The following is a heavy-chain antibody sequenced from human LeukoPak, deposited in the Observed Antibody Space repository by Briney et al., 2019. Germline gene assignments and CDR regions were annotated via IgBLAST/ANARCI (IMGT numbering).Heavy chain of an antibody. Sequence: GGSLRLSCAASGFTFSSYEMNWVRQAPGKGLERVSYISSSGSTIYYADSVKGRFTISRDNVKNSLYLQMNSLRAEDTALYYCARISGAYHFYDAFDIWGQGTMVTVSS. J-gene: IGHJ3*02. CDR2: ISSSGSTI. V-gene: IGHV3-48*03. CDR3: ARISGAYHFYDAFDI. D-gene: IGHD3-3*01. CDR1: GFTFSSYE.